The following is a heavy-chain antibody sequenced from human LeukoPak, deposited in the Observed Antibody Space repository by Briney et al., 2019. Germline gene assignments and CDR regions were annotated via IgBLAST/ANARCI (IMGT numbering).Heavy chain of an antibody. V-gene: IGHV1-2*02. J-gene: IGHJ4*02. CDR1: GYTFTGYY. Sequence: ASVKVSCKASGYTFTGYYMHWVRQAPGQRLEWMGWINPNSGGTNYAQKFQGRVTMTRDTSISTAYMELSRLRSDDTAVYYCARVYYYGSGSYDFDYWGQGTLVTASS. D-gene: IGHD3-10*01. CDR3: ARVYYYGSGSYDFDY. CDR2: INPNSGGT.